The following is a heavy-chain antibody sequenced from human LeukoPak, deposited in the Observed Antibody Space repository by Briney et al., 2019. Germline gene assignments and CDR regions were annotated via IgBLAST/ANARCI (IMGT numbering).Heavy chain of an antibody. V-gene: IGHV4-39*01. CDR3: ARQNTAMVTSFDY. D-gene: IGHD5-18*01. CDR1: GGSISSSSYY. Sequence: SETLSLTCTVSGGSISSSSYYWGWIRQPPGKGLEWIGSIYYSGNTYYNPSLKSRVTISVDTSKNQFSLKLSSVTAADTAVYYCARQNTAMVTSFDYWGQGTLVTVSS. CDR2: IYYSGNT. J-gene: IGHJ4*02.